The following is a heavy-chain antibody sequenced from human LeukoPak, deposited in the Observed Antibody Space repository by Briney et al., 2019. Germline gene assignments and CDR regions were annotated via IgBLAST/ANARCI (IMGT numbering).Heavy chain of an antibody. Sequence: GGSLRLSCAASGFTIRNYNMNWVRQAPGKGLEWVSYITSSSTSIYYADSVKGRFTISRDNAKNSLYLQMNSLRAEDTAVYYCAELGITMIGGVWGKGTTVTISS. CDR2: ITSSSTSI. CDR1: GFTIRNYN. J-gene: IGHJ6*04. V-gene: IGHV3-48*04. CDR3: AELGITMIGGV. D-gene: IGHD3-10*02.